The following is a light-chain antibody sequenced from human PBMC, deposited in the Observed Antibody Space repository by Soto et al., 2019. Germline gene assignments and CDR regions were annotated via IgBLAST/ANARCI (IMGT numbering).Light chain of an antibody. V-gene: IGKV3-20*01. J-gene: IGKJ4*01. CDR1: QSVSGTY. Sequence: EIVLTQSPGTLSLSPGERATLSCRASQSVSGTYLAWYQQKPGQAPSLLIYGASSRATGIPDRFSGSGSGTDFALTISRLESEDFVVYFCQQYDSSPPTFGGGTKVVIK. CDR3: QQYDSSPPT. CDR2: GAS.